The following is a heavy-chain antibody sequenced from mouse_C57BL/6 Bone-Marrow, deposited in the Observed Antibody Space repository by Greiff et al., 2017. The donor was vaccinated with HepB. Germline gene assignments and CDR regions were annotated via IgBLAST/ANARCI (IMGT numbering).Heavy chain of an antibody. J-gene: IGHJ4*01. CDR3: VRLPPEGAMDY. Sequence: EVQVVESGGGLVQPKGSLKLSCAASGFSFNTYAMNWVRQAPGKGLEWVARIRSKSNNYATYYADSVKDRFTISRDDSESMLYLQMNNLKTEDTAMYYCVRLPPEGAMDYWGQGTSVTVSS. V-gene: IGHV10-1*01. CDR2: IRSKSNNYAT. D-gene: IGHD1-1*01. CDR1: GFSFNTYA.